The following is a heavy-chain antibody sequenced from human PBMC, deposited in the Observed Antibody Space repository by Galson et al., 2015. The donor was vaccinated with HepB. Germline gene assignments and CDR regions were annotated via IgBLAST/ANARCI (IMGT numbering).Heavy chain of an antibody. Sequence: SLRLSCAASGLTFSIYSMTWVRQAPGKGLEWLSYISSSSSTIYYADSVKGRFTISRDNAKNSLYLQMNSLRAEDTAVYYCARDPYGDYYFDSWGQGSLVTVSS. J-gene: IGHJ4*02. V-gene: IGHV3-48*04. D-gene: IGHD4-17*01. CDR2: ISSSSSTI. CDR1: GLTFSIYS. CDR3: ARDPYGDYYFDS.